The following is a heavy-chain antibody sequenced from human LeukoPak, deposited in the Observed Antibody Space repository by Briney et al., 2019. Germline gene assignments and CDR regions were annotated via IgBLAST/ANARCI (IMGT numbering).Heavy chain of an antibody. J-gene: IGHJ3*02. V-gene: IGHV4-34*01. Sequence: PSETLSLTCAVYGGSLSSYYWSWIRQPPGKGLEWIGEINHSGSTNNNPSLKSRVTVLVDASKNQFSLKLTSVTAADSAVYCCARSRAGNDFLSAFYAFDIWGQGTMVTVSS. CDR1: GGSLSSYY. D-gene: IGHD3-3*01. CDR2: INHSGST. CDR3: ARSRAGNDFLSAFYAFDI.